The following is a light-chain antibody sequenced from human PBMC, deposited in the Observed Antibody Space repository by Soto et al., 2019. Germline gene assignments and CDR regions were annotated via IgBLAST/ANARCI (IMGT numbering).Light chain of an antibody. Sequence: QSALTQPPSVSGAPGQRVTISCTGSSSNIGAGYDVHWYQQLPGTAPKLLIYHNSNRPSGVPDRFSGSKSGTSASLAITGLQAEDEADYYCQSYDSSLSGSSVFGTGTKLTVL. CDR1: SSNIGAGYD. CDR3: QSYDSSLSGSSV. V-gene: IGLV1-40*01. CDR2: HNS. J-gene: IGLJ1*01.